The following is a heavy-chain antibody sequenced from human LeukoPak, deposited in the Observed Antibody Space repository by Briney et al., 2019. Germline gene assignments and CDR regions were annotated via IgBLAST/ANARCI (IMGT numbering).Heavy chain of an antibody. J-gene: IGHJ5*02. D-gene: IGHD5-18*01. CDR2: IYTSGST. Sequence: SQTLSLTCTVSGGSISSGSYYWSWIRQPAGKGLEWIGRIYTSGSTNYNPSLKSRVTISVDTSKNQFSLKLSSETAADTAVYYCARGGGIQLPYYWFDPWGQGTLVTVSS. CDR1: GGSISSGSYY. CDR3: ARGGGIQLPYYWFDP. V-gene: IGHV4-61*02.